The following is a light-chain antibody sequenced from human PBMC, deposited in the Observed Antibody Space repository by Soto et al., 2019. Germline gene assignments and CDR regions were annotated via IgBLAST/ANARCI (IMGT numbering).Light chain of an antibody. CDR2: LNSDGSH. V-gene: IGLV4-69*01. CDR1: SGHSSYA. Sequence: QPVLTQSPSASASLGASVKLTCTLSSGHSSYAIAWHQQQPGKGPRYLMKLNSDGSHTKGDGIPDRFSGSGSGAERYLTISSLQSDDEADYYCQTWGSGTGVFGGGTKLTVL. J-gene: IGLJ2*01. CDR3: QTWGSGTGV.